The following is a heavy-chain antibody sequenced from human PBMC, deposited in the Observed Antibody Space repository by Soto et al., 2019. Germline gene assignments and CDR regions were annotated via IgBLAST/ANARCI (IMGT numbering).Heavy chain of an antibody. J-gene: IGHJ5*02. Sequence: QVQLQQWGAGLLKPSETLSLTCAVYGGSFSGYYWSWIRQPPGKGLEWIGEINHSGSTNYNPSLKSRVTISVVTSKNQFSLKLSSVTAADTAVYYCARGRPYSTIFGVATRWFDPWGQGTLVTVSS. CDR3: ARGRPYSTIFGVATRWFDP. D-gene: IGHD3-3*01. CDR2: INHSGST. CDR1: GGSFSGYY. V-gene: IGHV4-34*01.